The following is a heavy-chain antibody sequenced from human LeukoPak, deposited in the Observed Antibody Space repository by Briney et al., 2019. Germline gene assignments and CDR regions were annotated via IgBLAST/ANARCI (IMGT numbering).Heavy chain of an antibody. Sequence: PSETLSLTCAVYGGSFSGYYWSWIRQPPGKGLEWIGEINHSGSTNYNPSLKGRVTISVDTSKNQFSLKLSSVTAADTAVYYCASLGYSYGYVFDYWGQGTLVTVSS. CDR1: GGSFSGYY. CDR3: ASLGYSYGYVFDY. J-gene: IGHJ4*02. D-gene: IGHD5-18*01. CDR2: INHSGST. V-gene: IGHV4-34*01.